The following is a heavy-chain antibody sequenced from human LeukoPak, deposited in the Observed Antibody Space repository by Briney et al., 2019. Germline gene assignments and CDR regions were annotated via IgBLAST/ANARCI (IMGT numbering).Heavy chain of an antibody. CDR1: GFTFSSYA. J-gene: IGHJ4*02. Sequence: GGSLRLSCAASGFTFSSYAMHWVHLAPGKGLEYVSAISSNGGSTYYANSVKGRFTISRDNSKNTLYLQMGSLRAEDMAVYYCASPAVTGYWGQGTLVTVSS. D-gene: IGHD2-2*01. CDR3: ASPAVTGY. CDR2: ISSNGGST. V-gene: IGHV3-64*01.